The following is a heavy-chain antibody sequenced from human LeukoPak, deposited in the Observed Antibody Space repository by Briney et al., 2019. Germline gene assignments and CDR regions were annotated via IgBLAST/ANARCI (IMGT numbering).Heavy chain of an antibody. Sequence: PGGSLRLSCVASGFSVNSDYMTWVRQAPGKGLEWLSVIYASGNTGYADSVKGRFTISRDNSKNTLYLQMNSLRAEDTAVYYCAKADFEKVRGVPKASLDYWGQGTLVTVSS. CDR3: AKADFEKVRGVPKASLDY. V-gene: IGHV3-66*03. D-gene: IGHD3-10*01. CDR1: GFSVNSDY. CDR2: IYASGNT. J-gene: IGHJ4*02.